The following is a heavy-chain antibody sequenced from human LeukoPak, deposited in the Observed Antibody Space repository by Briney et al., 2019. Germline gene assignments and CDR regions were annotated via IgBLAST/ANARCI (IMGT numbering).Heavy chain of an antibody. CDR1: GFTFDRYG. J-gene: IGHJ4*02. D-gene: IGHD6-19*01. V-gene: IGHV3-30*02. Sequence: PGGSLRLSCTASGFTFDRYGFYWVRQAPGKGLEWVAFIRYDGSNKYYADSVKGRFTISRGNSKNTLYLQMNSLRAEDTAVYYCAKEDRRGWLYYFDYWGQGTLVTVSS. CDR3: AKEDRRGWLYYFDY. CDR2: IRYDGSNK.